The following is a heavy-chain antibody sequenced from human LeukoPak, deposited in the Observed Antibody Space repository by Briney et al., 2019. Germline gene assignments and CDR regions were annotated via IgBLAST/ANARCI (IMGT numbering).Heavy chain of an antibody. CDR1: GYTFTGYY. V-gene: IGHV1-2*02. Sequence: ASVKVSCKASGYTFTGYYMHWVRQAPGHGLEWMGWINPNSGGTNYAQKFQGRVTMTRDTSISTAYMELSRLRSDDTAVYYCARDDIVVVPAADFDYWGQGTLVTVSS. CDR2: INPNSGGT. CDR3: ARDDIVVVPAADFDY. J-gene: IGHJ4*02. D-gene: IGHD2-2*01.